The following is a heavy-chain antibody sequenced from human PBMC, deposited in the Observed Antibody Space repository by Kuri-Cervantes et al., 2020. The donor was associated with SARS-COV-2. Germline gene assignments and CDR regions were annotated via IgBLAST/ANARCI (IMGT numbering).Heavy chain of an antibody. D-gene: IGHD1-1*01. Sequence: GESLKIPCAASGFTFSGYAMSWVRQAPGKGLGWFSAISDSGGSTYYADAVKGRFTISRDNSKNTLYLQMNTLRAEDTAVYYCAKDNSENGGGYWYFDLWGRGTLVTVSS. V-gene: IGHV3-23*01. CDR1: GFTFSGYA. J-gene: IGHJ2*01. CDR3: AKDNSENGGGYWYFDL. CDR2: ISDSGGST.